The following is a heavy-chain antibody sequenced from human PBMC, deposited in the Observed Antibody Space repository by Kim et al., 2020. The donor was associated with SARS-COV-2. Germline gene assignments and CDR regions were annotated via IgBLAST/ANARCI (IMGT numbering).Heavy chain of an antibody. D-gene: IGHD6-19*01. CDR3: ARTVEGSGAAIYYYYYMDV. J-gene: IGHJ6*03. Sequence: SETLSLTCTVSGGSISSSSYYWGWIRQPPGKGLEWIGSIYYSGSTYYNPSLKSRVTISVDTSKNQFSLKLSSVTAADTAVYYCARTVEGSGAAIYYYYYMDVWGKGTTVTVSS. CDR2: IYYSGST. V-gene: IGHV4-39*01. CDR1: GGSISSSSYY.